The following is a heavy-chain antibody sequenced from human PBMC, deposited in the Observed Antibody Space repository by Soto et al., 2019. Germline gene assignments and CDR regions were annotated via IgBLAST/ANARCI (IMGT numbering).Heavy chain of an antibody. CDR2: INAGNGNT. Sequence: SVKVSCKASGYTFTSYAMHWVRQAPGQRLEWMGWINAGNGNTKYSQKFQGRVTITRDTSASTAYMELSSLRSEDTAVYYCARDTLYDSSGYYYVGYNWFDPWGQGTLVTVSS. V-gene: IGHV1-3*01. J-gene: IGHJ5*02. D-gene: IGHD3-22*01. CDR3: ARDTLYDSSGYYYVGYNWFDP. CDR1: GYTFTSYA.